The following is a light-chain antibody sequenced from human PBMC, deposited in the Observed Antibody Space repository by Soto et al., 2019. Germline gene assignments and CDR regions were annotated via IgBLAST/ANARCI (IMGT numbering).Light chain of an antibody. Sequence: EIVLTQSPGTLSLSPGERATLSCRASRSISSSYLAWYQQKPGQAPRLLIYAASSRATGIPDRFSGSGSGTDFTLTISRLEPEDFAVYYCQQYGSSSYTFGQRTQLEIK. CDR3: QQYGSSSYT. CDR1: RSISSSY. V-gene: IGKV3-20*01. J-gene: IGKJ2*01. CDR2: AAS.